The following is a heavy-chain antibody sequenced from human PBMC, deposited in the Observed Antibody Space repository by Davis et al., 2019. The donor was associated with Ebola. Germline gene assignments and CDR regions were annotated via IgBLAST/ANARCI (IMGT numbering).Heavy chain of an antibody. V-gene: IGHV4-39*07. D-gene: IGHD2-15*01. CDR3: ASSPTRYCSGGSCYSRHYYYYGMDV. J-gene: IGHJ6*02. CDR1: GGSISSRSYY. CDR2: IYYSGST. Sequence: MPSETLSLTCTVSGGSISSRSYYWGWIRQPPGKGLEWIGSIYYSGSTYYNPSLKSRVTISVDTSKNQFSLKLSSVTAADTAVYYCASSPTRYCSGGSCYSRHYYYYGMDVWGQGTTVTVSS.